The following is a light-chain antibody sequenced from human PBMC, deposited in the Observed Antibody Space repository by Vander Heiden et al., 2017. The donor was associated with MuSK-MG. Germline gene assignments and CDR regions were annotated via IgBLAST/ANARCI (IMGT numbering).Light chain of an antibody. CDR2: GAS. CDR3: QQYGSSPFT. J-gene: IGKJ3*01. Sequence: EIVLPQSPGPLSLSPGERATLSCRASQSVSSSYLAWYKQKPGQAPRLLIYGASSRATGIPDRFSGSGSGTDFTLTISRLEPEDFAVYYCQQYGSSPFTFGRGTKVDIK. CDR1: QSVSSSY. V-gene: IGKV3-20*01.